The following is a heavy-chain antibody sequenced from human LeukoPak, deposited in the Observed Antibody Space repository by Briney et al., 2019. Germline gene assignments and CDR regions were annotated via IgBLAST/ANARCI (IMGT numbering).Heavy chain of an antibody. CDR1: GYTFTSYG. CDR3: ARGTIFRDYVWGSYRYFDY. V-gene: IGHV1-18*01. D-gene: IGHD3-16*02. Sequence: ASVKVSCKASGYTFTSYGISWVRQAPGQGLEWMGWIGAYNGNTNYAQKLQGRVTMTTDTSTSTAYMELRSLRSDDTAVYYCARGTIFRDYVWGSYRYFDYWGQGTLVTVSS. J-gene: IGHJ4*02. CDR2: IGAYNGNT.